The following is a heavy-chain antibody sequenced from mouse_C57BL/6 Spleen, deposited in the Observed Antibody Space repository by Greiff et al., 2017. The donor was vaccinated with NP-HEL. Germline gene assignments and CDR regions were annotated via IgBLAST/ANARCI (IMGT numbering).Heavy chain of an antibody. CDR2: INPNNGGT. J-gene: IGHJ3*01. CDR1: GYTFTDYY. D-gene: IGHD3-2*02. V-gene: IGHV1-26*01. CDR3: ARGSSGYVWFAY. Sequence: EVQLQQSGPELVKPGASVKISCKASGYTFTDYYMNWVKQSHGKSLEWIGDINPNNGGTSYNQKFKGKATLTVDKSSSTAYMELRSLTSEDSAVYYCARGSSGYVWFAYWGQGTLVTVSA.